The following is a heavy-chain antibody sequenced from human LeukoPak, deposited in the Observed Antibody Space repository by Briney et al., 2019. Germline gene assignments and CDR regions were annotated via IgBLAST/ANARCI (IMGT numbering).Heavy chain of an antibody. J-gene: IGHJ5*02. D-gene: IGHD2-2*01. CDR1: GGSFSGYY. CDR3: ARGYCSSTSCPNWFDP. Sequence: SETLSLTCAVYGGSFSGYYWSWIRQPQGKGLEWIGEINHSGSTNYNPSLKSRVTISVDTSKNQFSLKLSSVTAADTAVYYCARGYCSSTSCPNWFDPRGQGTLVTVSS. CDR2: INHSGST. V-gene: IGHV4-34*01.